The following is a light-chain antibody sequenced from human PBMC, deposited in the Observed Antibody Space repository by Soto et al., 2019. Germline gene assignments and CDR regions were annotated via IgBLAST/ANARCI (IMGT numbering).Light chain of an antibody. V-gene: IGKV3-15*01. Sequence: EIVLTQSPGILSLSPGERASLSCGASQSISSSFLAWYQQKPGQAPRLLIYDASTRAPGIPARFSGSGSGTELTLTISSLQSDDFAVYHCQQYNSWPPTFGHGTRLEIK. CDR1: QSISSS. CDR3: QQYNSWPPT. CDR2: DAS. J-gene: IGKJ5*01.